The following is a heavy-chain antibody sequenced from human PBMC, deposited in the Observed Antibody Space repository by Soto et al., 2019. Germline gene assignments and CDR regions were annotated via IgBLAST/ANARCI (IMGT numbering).Heavy chain of an antibody. D-gene: IGHD1-7*01. J-gene: IGHJ5*02. V-gene: IGHV4-30-4*01. CDR3: ARELAVRINWNYLFNWFDP. CDR2: IYYSGST. Sequence: SETLSLTCTVSGGSISSGCYYWSWIRQPPGKSLEWIGYIYYSGSTYYNPSLKSRVTISVDTSKNQFSLKLSSVTAADTAVYYCARELAVRINWNYLFNWFDPWGQGTLVTVSS. CDR1: GGSISSGCYY.